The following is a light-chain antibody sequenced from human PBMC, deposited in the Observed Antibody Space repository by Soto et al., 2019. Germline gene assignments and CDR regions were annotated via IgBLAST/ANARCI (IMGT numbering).Light chain of an antibody. CDR3: SSYTSGSTRVV. V-gene: IGLV2-14*03. J-gene: IGLJ2*01. Sequence: QSVLTQPASVSGSPGQSINISCTGTSSDVGGYNYVSWYQQHPGKAPKVMIYDVSKRPSGISNRFSGSKSGNTASLTISGLQVEDEADYYCSSYTSGSTRVVFGGGTKVTVL. CDR1: SSDVGGYNY. CDR2: DVS.